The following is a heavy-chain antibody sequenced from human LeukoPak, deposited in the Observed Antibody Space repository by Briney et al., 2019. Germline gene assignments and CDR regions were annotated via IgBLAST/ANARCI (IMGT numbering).Heavy chain of an antibody. Sequence: PGGSLRLSCTASGFTFGDFAMSWVRQAPGKGLEWVGFIRSKAYGGTTEYAASVKGRFTISRDDSKSIAYLQMNSLKTEDTAVYYCTRDITARVFKYNYYYYVDVWGKGTTVTVSS. CDR2: IRSKAYGGTT. CDR3: TRDITARVFKYNYYYYVDV. CDR1: GFTFGDFA. J-gene: IGHJ6*03. V-gene: IGHV3-49*04. D-gene: IGHD6-6*01.